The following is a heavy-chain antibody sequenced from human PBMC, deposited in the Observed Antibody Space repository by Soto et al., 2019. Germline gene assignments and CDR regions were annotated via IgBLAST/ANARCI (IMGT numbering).Heavy chain of an antibody. CDR1: GYTFTGYY. CDR3: ARERGKPPQHWFDL. D-gene: IGHD3-16*01. Sequence: ASVKVSCKASGYTFTGYYMHWARQAPGQGLEWMGWINPNSGGTNYAPKFQGWVTMTRDTSISTAYMELSRLRSDDTAVYYCARERGKPPQHWFDLWGQGTLVPVSS. V-gene: IGHV1-2*04. J-gene: IGHJ5*02. CDR2: INPNSGGT.